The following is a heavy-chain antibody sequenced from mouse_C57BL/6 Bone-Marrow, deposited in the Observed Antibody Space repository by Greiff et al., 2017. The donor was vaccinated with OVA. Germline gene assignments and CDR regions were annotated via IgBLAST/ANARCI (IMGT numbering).Heavy chain of an antibody. Sequence: EVKLVESGGGLVKPGGSLKLSCAASGFTFSSDAMSWVRQTPEKRLEWVATISDGGSYTYYPDNVKGRFTISRDNAKNNLYLQMSHLKSEDTAMYYCARDEMVTTTWFAYWGQGTLVTVSA. CDR3: ARDEMVTTTWFAY. V-gene: IGHV5-4*01. CDR2: ISDGGSYT. D-gene: IGHD2-2*01. CDR1: GFTFSSDA. J-gene: IGHJ3*01.